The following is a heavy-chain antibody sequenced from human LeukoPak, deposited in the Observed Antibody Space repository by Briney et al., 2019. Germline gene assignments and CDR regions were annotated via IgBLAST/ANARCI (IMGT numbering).Heavy chain of an antibody. V-gene: IGHV4-34*01. J-gene: IGHJ1*01. CDR1: GGSFSDYY. Sequence: PSETLSLTCAVYGGSFSDYYWSWIRQPPGKGLEWIGEINHSGSTNYNPPLKSRVTISVDTSKNHFSLKLSSVTAADTAVYYCAYSSGYQQKWGQGPLVTVSS. CDR3: AYSSGYQQK. D-gene: IGHD3-22*01. CDR2: INHSGST.